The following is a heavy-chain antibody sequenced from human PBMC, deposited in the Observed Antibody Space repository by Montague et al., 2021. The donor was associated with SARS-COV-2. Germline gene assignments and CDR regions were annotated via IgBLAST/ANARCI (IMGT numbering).Heavy chain of an antibody. CDR2: INYSGTT. J-gene: IGHJ3*02. CDR1: GGSITRNYY. D-gene: IGHD3-10*01. CDR3: ARPLVRGVPKAFDI. V-gene: IGHV4-39*01. Sequence: SETLSLTCTVSGGSITRNYYCGWIRQPPGKGLEWVGNINYSGTTFINPSLESRVTISVDASKNQFSLNLTSVTAADTAVYYWARPLVRGVPKAFDIWGQGALVIVSS.